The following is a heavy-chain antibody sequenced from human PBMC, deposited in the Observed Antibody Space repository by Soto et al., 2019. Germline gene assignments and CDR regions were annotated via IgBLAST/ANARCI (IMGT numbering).Heavy chain of an antibody. CDR3: ARGLVLYYFDY. J-gene: IGHJ4*02. D-gene: IGHD6-13*01. V-gene: IGHV1-3*01. Sequence: QVQLVQSGAEVKKTGASVKVSCKASGYTFTSYAMHWVRQAPGQRLEWMGWINAGNGNTKYSQKFQGRVTITRDTSASTAYMELSSLRSEDTAVYYCARGLVLYYFDYWGQGTLVTVSS. CDR2: INAGNGNT. CDR1: GYTFTSYA.